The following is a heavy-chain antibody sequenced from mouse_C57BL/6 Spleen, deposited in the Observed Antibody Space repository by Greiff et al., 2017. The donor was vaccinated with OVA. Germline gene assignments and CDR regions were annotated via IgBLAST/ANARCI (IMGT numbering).Heavy chain of an antibody. Sequence: EVQLVESGGGLVKPGGSLKLSCAASGFTFSSYAMSWVRQTPEKRLEWVATISDGGSYTYYPDNVKGRFTISRDNAKNNLYLQMSHLKSEDTAMYYCAREGGGSSYNFDYWGQGTTLTVSS. CDR1: GFTFSSYA. V-gene: IGHV5-4*01. J-gene: IGHJ2*01. D-gene: IGHD1-1*01. CDR2: ISDGGSYT. CDR3: AREGGGSSYNFDY.